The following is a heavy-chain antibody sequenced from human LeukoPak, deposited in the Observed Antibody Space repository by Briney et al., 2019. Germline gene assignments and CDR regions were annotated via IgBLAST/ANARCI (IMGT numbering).Heavy chain of an antibody. CDR3: AKDRVARGEYFDY. D-gene: IGHD3-10*01. J-gene: IGHJ4*02. CDR2: ISGSGDNT. Sequence: PGGSLRLSCAASGFTFGNFAMNWVRQAPGKGLEWVSTISGSGDNTYYAESVKGRFTISRDNSENTLYLQMNSLRVEDTAVYYCAKDRVARGEYFDYWGQGTLVTVSS. CDR1: GFTFGNFA. V-gene: IGHV3-23*01.